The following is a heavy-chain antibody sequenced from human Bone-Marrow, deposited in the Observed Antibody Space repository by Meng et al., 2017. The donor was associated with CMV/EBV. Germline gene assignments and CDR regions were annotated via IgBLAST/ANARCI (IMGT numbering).Heavy chain of an antibody. D-gene: IGHD1-26*01. J-gene: IGHJ6*02. CDR1: GFTFSSYD. CDR2: IGTAGDT. V-gene: IGHV3-13*01. Sequence: GESLKISCAASGFTFSSYDMHWVRQATGKGLEWVSAIGTAGDTYYPGSVKGRFTISRENAKNSLYLQMNSLRAGDTAVYYCARDLREARYYYGMHVWGQGTTVTVSS. CDR3: ARDLREARYYYGMHV.